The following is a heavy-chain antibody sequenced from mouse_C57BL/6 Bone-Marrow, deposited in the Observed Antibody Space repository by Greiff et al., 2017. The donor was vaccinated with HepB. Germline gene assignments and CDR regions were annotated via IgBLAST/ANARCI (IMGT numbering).Heavy chain of an antibody. J-gene: IGHJ1*03. CDR3: RVATRYFDV. CDR1: GFNIKDYY. D-gene: IGHD1-1*01. CDR2: IDPEDGDT. Sequence: EVQLQQSGAELVRPGASVKLSCTASGFNIKDYYMHWVKQRPEQGLEWIGRIDPEDGDTEYAPKFQGKATMTGDTSSNTAYLQLSSLTSEDTAVYYCRVATRYFDVWGTGTTVTVSS. V-gene: IGHV14-1*01.